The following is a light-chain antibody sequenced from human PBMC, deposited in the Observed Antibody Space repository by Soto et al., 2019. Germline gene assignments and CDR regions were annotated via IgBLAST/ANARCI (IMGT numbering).Light chain of an antibody. CDR1: HSVTTH. Sequence: ESELKQSPDTLSLSPGERATLSCWASHSVTTHLAWFQQRPGQTPRLLIYDASTRAPGIPARFSGRGSGADFTLTISSLEPEDFAVYYCQQRSDSITFGQGTRLEIK. CDR2: DAS. J-gene: IGKJ5*01. V-gene: IGKV3-11*01. CDR3: QQRSDSIT.